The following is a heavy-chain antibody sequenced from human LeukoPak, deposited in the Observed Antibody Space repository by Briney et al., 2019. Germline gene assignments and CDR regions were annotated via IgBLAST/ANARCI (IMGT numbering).Heavy chain of an antibody. D-gene: IGHD3-22*01. V-gene: IGHV3-7*02. J-gene: IGHJ4*02. CDR3: ARGGYYYDSSGYYRFSGEIDY. Sequence: GGSLRLSCAASGFTLSSYWMTWVRQAPGKGLEWVANIKQDGSEKYYVDSVKGRFSISRDNAKNSLYLQMNSLRAEDTAVYYCARGGYYYDSSGYYRFSGEIDYWGQETLVTVSS. CDR1: GFTLSSYW. CDR2: IKQDGSEK.